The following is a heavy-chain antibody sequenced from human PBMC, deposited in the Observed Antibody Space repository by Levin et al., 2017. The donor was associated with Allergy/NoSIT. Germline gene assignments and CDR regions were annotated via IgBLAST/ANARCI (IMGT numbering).Heavy chain of an antibody. D-gene: IGHD1-7*01. CDR3: TPEVKWNYGAFEN. CDR1: GFTFSDAW. J-gene: IGHJ4*02. V-gene: IGHV3-15*01. CDR2: IKSKADGGTT. Sequence: GGSLRLSCATSGFTFSDAWMNWVRQAPGKGLEWVGRIKSKADGGTTDYAAPAKGRFTISRDDSKNTLFLQLSSLKTADTSVYYCTPEVKWNYGAFENWGQGSLVTVSS.